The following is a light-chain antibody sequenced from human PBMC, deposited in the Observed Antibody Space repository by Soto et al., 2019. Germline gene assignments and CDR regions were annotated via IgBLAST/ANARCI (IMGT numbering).Light chain of an antibody. CDR1: QSISSW. V-gene: IGKV1-5*03. CDR2: KAS. CDR3: QQYNTYSPLT. Sequence: DIQMTQSPSTLSAYVGDRVTITCRASQSISSWLAWYQQKPGKAPKLLIYKASSLESGVPSRFSGSGSGTEFTLTISSLQPDDFATYYCQQYNTYSPLTFGGGTKVDIK. J-gene: IGKJ4*01.